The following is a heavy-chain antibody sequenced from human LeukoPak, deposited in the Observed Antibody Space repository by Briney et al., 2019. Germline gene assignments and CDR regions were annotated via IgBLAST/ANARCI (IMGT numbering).Heavy chain of an antibody. CDR3: ARDGSRFVTMNWFDP. CDR1: GASISSYY. Sequence: PSETLSLTCTVSGASISSYYWNWIRQPPGKGLEWVGYIYYSGSNNYNPSLKSRVTISVDTSKNQFSLKLNSVTAAVTAMYYCARDGSRFVTMNWFDPWGQETLVTVSS. V-gene: IGHV4-59*01. D-gene: IGHD3-10*01. CDR2: IYYSGSN. J-gene: IGHJ5*02.